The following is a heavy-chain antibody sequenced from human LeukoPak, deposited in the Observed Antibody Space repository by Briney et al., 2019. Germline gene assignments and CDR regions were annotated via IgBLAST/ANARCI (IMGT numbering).Heavy chain of an antibody. J-gene: IGHJ6*03. CDR1: GYTFTGYY. V-gene: IGHV1-2*02. CDR2: IAPISGDT. CDR3: ARVAATPHRDYYYYYYMDV. D-gene: IGHD2-15*01. Sequence: ASVKVSCKTSGYTFTGYYIQWVRQAPGQGLEWMGWIAPISGDTDYAQKFQGRVTMTRDTSISTAYMELNRLRSDDTAVYYRARVAATPHRDYYYYYYMDVWGKGTTVTISS.